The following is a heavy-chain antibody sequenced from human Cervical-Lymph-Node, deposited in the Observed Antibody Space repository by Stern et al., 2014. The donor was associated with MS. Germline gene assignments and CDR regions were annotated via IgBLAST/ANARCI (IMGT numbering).Heavy chain of an antibody. CDR1: GGSISSGGYF. V-gene: IGHV4-31*03. D-gene: IGHD2-2*01. CDR2: IYHSGST. Sequence: QVQLQESGPGLVKPSQTLSLTCTVSGGSISSGGYFWSWIRQHPGKGLEWIGFIYHSGSTYYNPSLKSRLTISVDPSKTQFSLNLSSVTAADTAVYYCARKGAIVPAAIENWFDSWGQGTLVTVSS. CDR3: ARKGAIVPAAIENWFDS. J-gene: IGHJ5*01.